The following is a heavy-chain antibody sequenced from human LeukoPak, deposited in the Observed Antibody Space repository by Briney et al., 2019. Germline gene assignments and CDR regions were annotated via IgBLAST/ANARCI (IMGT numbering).Heavy chain of an antibody. CDR1: GGSFSGYY. CDR2: INHSGST. J-gene: IGHJ5*02. Sequence: PSETLSLTCAVYGGSFSGYYWSWIRQPPGKGLEWIGEINHSGSTNYNPSLKSRVTISVDTSKNQFSLKLSSVTAADTAVYYCASTEKYCSGGSCSDWFDPWGQGTLVTVSS. V-gene: IGHV4-34*01. D-gene: IGHD2-15*01. CDR3: ASTEKYCSGGSCSDWFDP.